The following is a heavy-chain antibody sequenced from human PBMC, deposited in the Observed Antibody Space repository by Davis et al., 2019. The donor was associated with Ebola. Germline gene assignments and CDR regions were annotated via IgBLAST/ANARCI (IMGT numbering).Heavy chain of an antibody. CDR2: IYYSGST. Sequence: MPSETLSLTCTVSGGSISSYYWSWIRQPPGKGLEWIGYIYYSGSTNYNPSLKSRVTISVDTSKNQFSLKLSSVTAADTAVYYCARDRLIAVAGTRSYYYYGMDVWGQGTTVTASS. CDR1: GGSISSYY. D-gene: IGHD6-19*01. CDR3: ARDRLIAVAGTRSYYYYGMDV. J-gene: IGHJ6*02. V-gene: IGHV4-59*01.